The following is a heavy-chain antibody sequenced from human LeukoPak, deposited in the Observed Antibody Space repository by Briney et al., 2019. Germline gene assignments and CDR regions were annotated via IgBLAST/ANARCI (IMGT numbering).Heavy chain of an antibody. J-gene: IGHJ6*03. CDR2: THPSGNT. CDR1: GGSNNSYY. V-gene: IGHV4-4*09. Sequence: SETLSLSCTVSGGSNNSYYWSWIRQPPGKGLEWIGYTHPSGNTNYSPSLKSRVTISIDTSKNQFSLKLSSVTAADTAVYYCARGYYGSGSHCCHMDVWGKGTTITVS. CDR3: ARGYYGSGSHCCHMDV. D-gene: IGHD3-10*01.